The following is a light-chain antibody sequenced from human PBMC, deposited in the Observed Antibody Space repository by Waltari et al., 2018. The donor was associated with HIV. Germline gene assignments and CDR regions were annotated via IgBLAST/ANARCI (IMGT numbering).Light chain of an antibody. Sequence: ETVITQSPGALSVSPGERVTISCRASQSVSTNLAWYQQKPGQPPRLLSYGASARATDGPARFSGSGSGTEFNLTIAALRSEDLAVYFCQQYNSWPLTFGPGSKVNIK. CDR2: GAS. V-gene: IGKV3-15*01. J-gene: IGKJ3*01. CDR3: QQYNSWPLT. CDR1: QSVSTN.